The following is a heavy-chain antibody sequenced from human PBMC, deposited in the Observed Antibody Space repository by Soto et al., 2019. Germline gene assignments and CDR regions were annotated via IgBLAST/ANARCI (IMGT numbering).Heavy chain of an antibody. V-gene: IGHV3-30*18. D-gene: IGHD3-16*01. CDR2: ISYDGSSK. J-gene: IGHJ5*02. Sequence: GGSLRLSCAASGFTFSNYGMYWVRQAPGKGLEWVAFISYDGSSKFYADSVKGRFTISRDDSTNTMYLQMNSLRPEDTAVYYCAKTSGYDYVWGSSGLDPWGQGTLVTVSS. CDR3: AKTSGYDYVWGSSGLDP. CDR1: GFTFSNYG.